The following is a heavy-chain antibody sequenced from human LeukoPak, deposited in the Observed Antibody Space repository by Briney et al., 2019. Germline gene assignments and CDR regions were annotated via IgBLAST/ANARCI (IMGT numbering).Heavy chain of an antibody. CDR3: ARDRCSSTSCYTHYFDY. Sequence: GGSLRLSCAASGFTFSSYGMHWVRQAPGKGLEWVAVISYDGSNKYYVGSVKGRFNISRDNSKNTLYLQMNSLRAEDTAVYYCARDRCSSTSCYTHYFDYWGQGTLVTVSS. D-gene: IGHD2-2*02. CDR2: ISYDGSNK. CDR1: GFTFSSYG. V-gene: IGHV3-30*03. J-gene: IGHJ4*02.